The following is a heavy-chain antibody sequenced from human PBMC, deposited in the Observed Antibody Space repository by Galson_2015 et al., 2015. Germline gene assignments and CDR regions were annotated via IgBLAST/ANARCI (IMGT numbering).Heavy chain of an antibody. V-gene: IGHV4-39*01. Sequence: SETLSLTCTVSGGSISSSSYYWGWIRQPPGKGLEWIGSIYYSGSTYYNPSLKSRVTISVDTSKNQFSLKLSSVTAADTAVYYCARFRGIGRHFDYWGQGTLVTVSS. D-gene: IGHD2-15*01. CDR2: IYYSGST. J-gene: IGHJ4*02. CDR3: ARFRGIGRHFDY. CDR1: GGSISSSSYY.